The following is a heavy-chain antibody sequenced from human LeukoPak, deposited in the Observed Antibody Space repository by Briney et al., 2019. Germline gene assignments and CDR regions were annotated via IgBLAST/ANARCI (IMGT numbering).Heavy chain of an antibody. CDR3: ANGPGSSSFYYYYGMDV. V-gene: IGHV3-30*18. D-gene: IGHD6-6*01. CDR2: ISYDGSNK. CDR1: GFTFSSYG. Sequence: GGSLRLSCAASGFTFSSYGMPWVRQAPGKGLEWVAVISYDGSNKYYADSVKGRFTISRDNSKNTLYLQMNSLRAEDTAVYYCANGPGSSSFYYYYGMDVWGQGTTVTVSS. J-gene: IGHJ6*02.